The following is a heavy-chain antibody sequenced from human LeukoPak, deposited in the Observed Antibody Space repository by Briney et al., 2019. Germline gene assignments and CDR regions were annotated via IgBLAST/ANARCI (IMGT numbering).Heavy chain of an antibody. Sequence: ASVTVSCKASGGTFSSYAISWVRQAPGQGLEWMGGVIPIFGTANYAQKFQGRVATNADESRITAYMERSSMRFEETAVYYCARFNGRHGSGSYPQVYYYGMDVWGQGTTVTVSS. J-gene: IGHJ6*02. CDR1: GGTFSSYA. CDR3: ARFNGRHGSGSYPQVYYYGMDV. CDR2: VIPIFGTA. V-gene: IGHV1-69*13. D-gene: IGHD3-10*01.